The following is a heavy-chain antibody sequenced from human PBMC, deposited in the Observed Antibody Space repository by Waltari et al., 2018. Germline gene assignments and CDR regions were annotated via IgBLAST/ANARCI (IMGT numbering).Heavy chain of an antibody. D-gene: IGHD6-13*01. V-gene: IGHV4-34*02. J-gene: IGHJ4*02. Sequence: QVHLQQWGAGLLKPSETLSLPCAVSGGSFSGYFWSWFRQPPGKGLEWLGDINHSGYTNYNPALTSRVTIPVDTSKNQFSLKLSSVTAADTAVYYCAREGRAAAGTDYWSQGTLVTVSS. CDR1: GGSFSGYF. CDR3: AREGRAAAGTDY. CDR2: INHSGYT.